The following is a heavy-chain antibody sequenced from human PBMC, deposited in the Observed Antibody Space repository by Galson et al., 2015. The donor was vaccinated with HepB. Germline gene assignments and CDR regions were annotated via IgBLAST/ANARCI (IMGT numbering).Heavy chain of an antibody. D-gene: IGHD6-13*01. Sequence: SLRLSCAASGFIFSAYSMNWVRQAPGKGLEWVSSISIMSSYIYYSDSAKGRFTISRDNAKNSLYLQMNSLRAEDTAVYYCARVDIAAAGTSQWAFDIWGQGTMVTVSS. CDR1: GFIFSAYS. V-gene: IGHV3-21*01. CDR2: ISIMSSYI. CDR3: ARVDIAAAGTSQWAFDI. J-gene: IGHJ3*02.